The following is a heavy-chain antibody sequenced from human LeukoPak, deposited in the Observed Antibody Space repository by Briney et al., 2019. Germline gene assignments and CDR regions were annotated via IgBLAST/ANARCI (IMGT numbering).Heavy chain of an antibody. CDR3: ARLDSVSRHYSDY. Sequence: SGPTLVNPTQTLTLTCTFSGFYLSTTGMFVAWIRQSPGKALEWLARIDWDDDKYYSTSLKTRLTISKDTSKHQVVLTMTNMDPADTATYYCARLDSVSRHYSDYWGQGTLVTVSS. V-gene: IGHV2-70*11. J-gene: IGHJ4*02. CDR2: IDWDDDK. CDR1: GFYLSTTGMF. D-gene: IGHD5/OR15-5a*01.